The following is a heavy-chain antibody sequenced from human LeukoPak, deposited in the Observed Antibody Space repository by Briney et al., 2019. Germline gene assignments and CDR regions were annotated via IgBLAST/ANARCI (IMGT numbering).Heavy chain of an antibody. J-gene: IGHJ4*02. CDR2: IWYDGSNK. D-gene: IGHD2-2*01. Sequence: PGRSLRLSCAASGFTFSSYGMHWVRQAPGKGLEWVAVIWYDGSNKYYADSVKGRFTISRDNSKNTLYLQMNSLRAEDTAVYYCAREGGEGCSSTSCPGDYWGQGTLVTVSS. V-gene: IGHV3-33*01. CDR1: GFTFSSYG. CDR3: AREGGEGCSSTSCPGDY.